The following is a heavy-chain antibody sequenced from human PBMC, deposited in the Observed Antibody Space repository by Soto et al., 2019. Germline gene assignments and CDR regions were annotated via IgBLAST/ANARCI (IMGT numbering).Heavy chain of an antibody. J-gene: IGHJ4*02. Sequence: GGSLRLSCAASGFTVSSNYMSWVRQAPGKGLEWVSVIYSGGSTYYADSVKGRFTISRHNSKNTLYLQMNSLRAEDTAVYYCARGAPAHPYYYGSGTRRGYYFDYWGQGTLVTVSS. CDR3: ARGAPAHPYYYGSGTRRGYYFDY. D-gene: IGHD3-10*01. V-gene: IGHV3-53*04. CDR1: GFTVSSNY. CDR2: IYSGGST.